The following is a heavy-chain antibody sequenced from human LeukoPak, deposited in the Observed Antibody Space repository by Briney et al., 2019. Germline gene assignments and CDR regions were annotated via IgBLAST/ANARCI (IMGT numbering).Heavy chain of an antibody. Sequence: PGGSLRLSCAASGFTFSSYGMHWVRQAPGKGLEWVAVISYDGSNKYYADSVKGRFTISRDNSKNTLYLQMNSLRAEDTAVYYCAKDESLAVAGWFDPWGQGTLVTVSS. CDR3: AKDESLAVAGWFDP. V-gene: IGHV3-30*18. CDR2: ISYDGSNK. CDR1: GFTFSSYG. J-gene: IGHJ5*02. D-gene: IGHD6-19*01.